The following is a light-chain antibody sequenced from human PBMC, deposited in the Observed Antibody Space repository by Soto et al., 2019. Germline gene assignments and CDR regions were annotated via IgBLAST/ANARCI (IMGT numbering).Light chain of an antibody. J-gene: IGKJ5*01. V-gene: IGKV1-5*03. CDR1: PSITNC. CDR3: QQYNTYPIT. Sequence: DIQMTQSPSTLSASVGDKVTITCRASPSITNCLAWNQQKPEKAPKPLISRASSLESGVPSRFSGSGSGTEFTLTISSLQPDDFAIYYCQQYNTYPITFGQGTRLEIK. CDR2: RAS.